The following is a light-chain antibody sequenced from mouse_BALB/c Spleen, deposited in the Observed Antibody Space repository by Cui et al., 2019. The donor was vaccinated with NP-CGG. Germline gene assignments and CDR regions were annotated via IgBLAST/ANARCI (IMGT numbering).Light chain of an antibody. CDR1: TGTVTTSNY. J-gene: IGLJ1*01. V-gene: IGLV1*01. CDR3: ALWYSNHWV. CDR2: GTN. Sequence: AVVTQESAPTTSPGERVTLTCRSSTGTVTTSNYANWVQEKPDHLFTGLIGGTNNRAPGVPARFSGSLIGDKAALTITGAQTEDEAIYFCALWYSNHWVFGGGTKLTVL.